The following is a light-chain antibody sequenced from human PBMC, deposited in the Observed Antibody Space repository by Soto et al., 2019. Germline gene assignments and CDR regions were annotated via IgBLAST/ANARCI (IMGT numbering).Light chain of an antibody. J-gene: IGKJ4*01. CDR3: QQYNNWPLT. CDR2: GAS. Sequence: EIVLTQSPGTLSLSPGERSTLSCMASQSVSNNYLAWYQQKPGQSPRLLIYGASNRATGIPERFSGSGSGTDFTLTISRLEPEDFEVYYCQQYNNWPLTFGGGTKVDIK. CDR1: QSVSNNY. V-gene: IGKV3-20*01.